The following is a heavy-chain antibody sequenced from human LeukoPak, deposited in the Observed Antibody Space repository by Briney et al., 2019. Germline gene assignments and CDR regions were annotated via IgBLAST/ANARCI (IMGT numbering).Heavy chain of an antibody. D-gene: IGHD6-13*01. V-gene: IGHV3-21*01. CDR3: ARGYSSSWYIRDYYYYMDV. Sequence: GGSLRLSCAASGFTFSSYSMSWVRQAPGKGLEWVSSISTSSSYIYYADSVKGRFTISRDNAKNSLYLQMNSLRAEDTAVYYCARGYSSSWYIRDYYYYMDVWGKGTTVTISS. CDR1: GFTFSSYS. J-gene: IGHJ6*03. CDR2: ISTSSSYI.